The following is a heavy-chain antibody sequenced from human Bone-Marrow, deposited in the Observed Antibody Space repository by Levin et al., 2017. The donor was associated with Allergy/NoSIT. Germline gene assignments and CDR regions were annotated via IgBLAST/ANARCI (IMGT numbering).Heavy chain of an antibody. CDR2: IYYSGST. V-gene: IGHV4-39*01. J-gene: IGHJ4*02. Sequence: SETLSLTCTVSGGSISSSSYYWGWIRQPPGKGLEWIGSIYYSGSTYYNPSLKSRVTISVDTSKNQFSLKLSSVTAADTAVYYCARRQYYDILTGYYRGFDYWGQGTLVTVSS. D-gene: IGHD3-9*01. CDR3: ARRQYYDILTGYYRGFDY. CDR1: GGSISSSSYY.